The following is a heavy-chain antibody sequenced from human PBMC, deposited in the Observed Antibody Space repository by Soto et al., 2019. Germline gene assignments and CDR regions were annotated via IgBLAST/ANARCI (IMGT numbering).Heavy chain of an antibody. CDR3: ARGRVGATHWNWFDP. J-gene: IGHJ5*02. V-gene: IGHV4-34*01. CDR1: CGSFGDYY. CDR2: INHSGIT. D-gene: IGHD1-26*01. Sequence: PSDTLSLTCAVSCGSFGDYYWICILQPPGKGLEWIGEINHSGITNYNPSLKSRVTISVDTSKNQFSLKVTSVTAADTAVYYCARGRVGATHWNWFDPWGQGTLVTVSS.